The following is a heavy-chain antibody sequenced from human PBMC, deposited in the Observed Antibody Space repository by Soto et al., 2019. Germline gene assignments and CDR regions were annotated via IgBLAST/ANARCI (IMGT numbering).Heavy chain of an antibody. CDR2: IYAGGRT. Sequence: GASLRLSFAVSGLTVSSHYISWVRQAPGKGLEWVSVIYAGGRTFYSDYMKDRDIINRDNSENTLFLQMNSLAVEDTAIYYCVGPWAGRFDYWGQGT. V-gene: IGHV3-66*01. CDR1: GLTVSSHY. CDR3: VGPWAGRFDY. J-gene: IGHJ4*02. D-gene: IGHD7-27*01.